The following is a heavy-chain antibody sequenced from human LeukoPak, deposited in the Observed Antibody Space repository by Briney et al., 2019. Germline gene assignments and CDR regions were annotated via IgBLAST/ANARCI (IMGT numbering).Heavy chain of an antibody. CDR1: GFTFNSYA. CDR2: ISNSGVTT. J-gene: IGHJ4*02. Sequence: GGSLRLSCAASGFTFNSYAMSWVRQAPGKGLEWVSAISNSGVTTNYADSVRGRFTISRDNSKNTLYLQMNSLRAEDTAVYYYAKRSCSGGSCNFDYWGQGTLVTVSS. D-gene: IGHD2-15*01. CDR3: AKRSCSGGSCNFDY. V-gene: IGHV3-23*01.